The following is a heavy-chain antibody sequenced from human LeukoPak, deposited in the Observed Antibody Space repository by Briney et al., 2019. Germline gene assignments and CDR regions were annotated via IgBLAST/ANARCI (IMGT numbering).Heavy chain of an antibody. CDR1: GFTFSSYG. CDR2: ISYDGSNK. D-gene: IGHD1-26*01. V-gene: IGHV3-30*03. CDR3: AINSGSYHYFDY. J-gene: IGHJ4*02. Sequence: PGGSLRLSCAASGFTFSSYGMHWVRQAPGKGLEWVAVISYDGSNKYYADSVKGRFTISRDNSKNTLYLQMNSLRAEDTAVYYCAINSGSYHYFDYWGQGTLVTVSS.